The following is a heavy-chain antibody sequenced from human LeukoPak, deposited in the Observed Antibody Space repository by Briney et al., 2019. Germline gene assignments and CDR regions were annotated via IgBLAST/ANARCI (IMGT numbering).Heavy chain of an antibody. CDR3: AKLAMATWGYDY. D-gene: IGHD5-18*01. Sequence: GGSLRLTFASSGLTFSRYARNWVRQAPAKGLEGVSAISGSGGSTYYADSVKGRFTISRDNSENTLYLQMNSLRAEDTAVYYCAKLAMATWGYDYWGQGTLVTVSS. J-gene: IGHJ4*02. CDR2: ISGSGGST. CDR1: GLTFSRYA. V-gene: IGHV3-23*01.